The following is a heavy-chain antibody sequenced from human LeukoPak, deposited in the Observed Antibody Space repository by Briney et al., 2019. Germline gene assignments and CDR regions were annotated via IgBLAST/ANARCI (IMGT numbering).Heavy chain of an antibody. CDR1: GGSISSSCCS. V-gene: IGHV4-39*07. D-gene: IGHD1-7*01. Sequence: SETLSLTCTVSGGSISSSCCSWGWIRQPPGKGLEWIGSAHYSGSTYYNPSLKSRVTISVDTSKNQFSLKLSSVTVADTAVYYCARLTGTYYYYYMDVWGKGTTVTVSS. CDR3: ARLTGTYYYYYMDV. J-gene: IGHJ6*03. CDR2: AHYSGST.